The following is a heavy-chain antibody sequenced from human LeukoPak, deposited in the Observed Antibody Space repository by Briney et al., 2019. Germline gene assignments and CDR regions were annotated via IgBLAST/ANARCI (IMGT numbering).Heavy chain of an antibody. V-gene: IGHV3-30*04. D-gene: IGHD5-24*01. J-gene: IGHJ6*03. CDR2: ISYDGSNK. CDR1: GFTFSSYA. Sequence: PGGSLRLSCAASGFTFSSYAMHWVRQAPGKGLEWVAVISYDGSNKYYADSVKGRFTISRDNSKNTLYLQMNSLRAEDTAVYYCARGGDGLQGNYYYMDVWGKGTTVTISS. CDR3: ARGGDGLQGNYYYMDV.